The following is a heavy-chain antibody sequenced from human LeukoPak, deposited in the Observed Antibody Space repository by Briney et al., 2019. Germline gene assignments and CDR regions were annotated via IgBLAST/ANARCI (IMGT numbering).Heavy chain of an antibody. Sequence: SETLSLTCAVYGGSFSGYYWRWIRQSPGKGLEWIGEINDSGSTNYDPSLKSRVTISVETSKKQISLKLTSVTAADTAVYYCARVAGDPIYYYYYMDVWGKGTTVTVSS. CDR3: ARVAGDPIYYYYYMDV. CDR1: GGSFSGYY. CDR2: INDSGST. J-gene: IGHJ6*03. V-gene: IGHV4-34*01. D-gene: IGHD7-27*01.